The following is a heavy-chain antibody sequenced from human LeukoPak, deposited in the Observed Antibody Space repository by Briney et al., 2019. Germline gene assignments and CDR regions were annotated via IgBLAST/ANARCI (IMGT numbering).Heavy chain of an antibody. J-gene: IGHJ4*02. CDR2: ISGSSSTI. CDR3: GARPQRLPDY. D-gene: IGHD4-11*01. CDR1: GLSFRNYE. V-gene: IGHV3-48*03. Sequence: PGGPLRLPCAASGLSFRNYEMDGGPRAPGKGLEWFSYISGSSSTIDYADSVRCRFTISRDNAKNTLFLQMNSLRAEDTAVYYCGARPQRLPDYWGQGTPVTVSS.